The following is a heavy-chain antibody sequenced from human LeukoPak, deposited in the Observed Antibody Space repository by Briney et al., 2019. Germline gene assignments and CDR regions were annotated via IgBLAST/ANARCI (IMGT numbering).Heavy chain of an antibody. D-gene: IGHD4-17*01. Sequence: QPGRSLRLSCAASGFTFSIYGMHWVRQAPGKGLEWVAVIWNDGSNKYYADSVKGRFTISRDNSKNTLYLQMNSLTAEDTAVYYCARDGTVTAGPFDPWGGGTLVTVSS. V-gene: IGHV3-33*01. CDR2: IWNDGSNK. J-gene: IGHJ5*02. CDR1: GFTFSIYG. CDR3: ARDGTVTAGPFDP.